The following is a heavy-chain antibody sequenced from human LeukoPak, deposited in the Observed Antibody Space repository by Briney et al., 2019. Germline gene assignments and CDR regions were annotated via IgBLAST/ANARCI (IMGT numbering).Heavy chain of an antibody. V-gene: IGHV1-2*02. CDR1: GYTFTGYY. CDR3: ASNIVVAYDAFDI. Sequence: ASVKVSCKASGYTFTGYYMHWVRQAPGQRLEWMGWINPNSGGTNYAQKFQGRVTMTRDTSISTAYMELSRLRSDDTAVYYCASNIVVAYDAFDIWGQGTMVTVSS. D-gene: IGHD2-2*01. CDR2: INPNSGGT. J-gene: IGHJ3*02.